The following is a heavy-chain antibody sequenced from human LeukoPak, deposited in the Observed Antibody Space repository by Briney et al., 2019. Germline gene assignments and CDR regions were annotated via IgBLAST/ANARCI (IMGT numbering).Heavy chain of an antibody. Sequence: GSLRPFLGGSGITLRSFLEDLGRQASGKGAGGVSRINSDGSNTNYADSVKGRFTISRDNAKNTLYLQMNSLRAEDTAVYYCAREFTIFGVVFDYWGQGTLVTVSS. CDR3: AREFTIFGVVFDY. J-gene: IGHJ4*02. CDR1: GITLRSFL. CDR2: INSDGSNT. D-gene: IGHD3-3*01. V-gene: IGHV3-74*01.